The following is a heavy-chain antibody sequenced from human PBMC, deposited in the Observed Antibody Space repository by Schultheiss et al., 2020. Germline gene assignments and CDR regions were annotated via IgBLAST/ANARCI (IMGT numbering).Heavy chain of an antibody. Sequence: SCTVSGGSISSGGYYWSWIRQHPGKGLEWIGYIYYSGSTYYNPSLKSRLTISVDTSKNLFSLKLSSVTAADTAFYYCARAYYDCSGYFVWGQGTLVTVSS. D-gene: IGHD3-22*01. J-gene: IGHJ4*02. CDR1: GGSISSGGYY. CDR3: ARAYYDCSGYFV. V-gene: IGHV4-31*03. CDR2: IYYSGST.